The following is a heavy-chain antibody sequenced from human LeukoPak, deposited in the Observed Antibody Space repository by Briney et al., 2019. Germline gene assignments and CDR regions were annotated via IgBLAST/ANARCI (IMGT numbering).Heavy chain of an antibody. J-gene: IGHJ3*02. D-gene: IGHD3-16*01. CDR2: IYSSDTT. V-gene: IGHV3-48*02. Sequence: WGSLRLSCAASGFTFSGYAMNWVRQAPGKGLEWVSHIYSSDTTYADSVKGRFTISRDNAKNSLYLQMNSLRDEDTAVYYCARDLRYAFDIWGQGTMVTASS. CDR1: GFTFSGYA. CDR3: ARDLRYAFDI.